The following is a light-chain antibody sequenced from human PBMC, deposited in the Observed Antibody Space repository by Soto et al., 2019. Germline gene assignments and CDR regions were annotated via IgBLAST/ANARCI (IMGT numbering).Light chain of an antibody. J-gene: IGKJ1*01. CDR2: KAS. CDR1: QGIRSD. V-gene: IGKV1-5*03. CDR3: QQYNSYRT. Sequence: DIQMTQSPSSLSASVGDRVTITCRASQGIRSDLSWYQRKPGKAPKLLIYKASTLESGVPSRFSGSGSGTEFTLTISSLQPDDFATYYCQQYNSYRTFGQGTKVDI.